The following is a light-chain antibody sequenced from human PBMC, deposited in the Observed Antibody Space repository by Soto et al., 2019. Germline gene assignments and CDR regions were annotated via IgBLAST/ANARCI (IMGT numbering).Light chain of an antibody. V-gene: IGLV2-14*01. CDR2: DVS. CDR3: SSYTSSSTLDV. J-gene: IGLJ1*01. CDR1: SSDVGGYNY. Sequence: QSVVAQPGCVSVSPGQSITLSCTGTSSDVGGYNYVSWYQQHPGKAPKLMIYDVSNRPSGVSNRFSGSKSGNTASLTISGLQAEDEADYYCSSYTSSSTLDVFGSGTKVTVL.